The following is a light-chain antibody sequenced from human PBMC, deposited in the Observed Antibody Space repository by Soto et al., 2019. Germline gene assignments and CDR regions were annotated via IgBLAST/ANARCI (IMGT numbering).Light chain of an antibody. V-gene: IGLV2-23*02. CDR3: CSYAGSGTFPYV. CDR2: EVS. CDR1: SSDVGSFNL. Sequence: QSVLTQPASVYGSPGQSITISCTGTSSDVGSFNLVSWYQQHPGKAPKLMIYEVSKRPSGVSNRFSGSKSANTASLTISGLQAEDEADYYCCSYAGSGTFPYVFGTGTKVTVL. J-gene: IGLJ1*01.